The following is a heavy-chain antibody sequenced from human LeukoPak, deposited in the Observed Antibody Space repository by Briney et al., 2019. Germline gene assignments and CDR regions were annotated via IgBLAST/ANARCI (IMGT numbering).Heavy chain of an antibody. CDR3: ARARNYYYDSSGYTYGC. Sequence: SETLSLTCTVSGGSISSYYWSWIRQPPGKGLEWIGEINHSGSTNYNPSLKSRVTISVDTSKNQFSLKLSSVTAADTAVYYCARARNYYYDSSGYTYGCWGQGTLVTVSS. J-gene: IGHJ4*02. D-gene: IGHD3-22*01. CDR1: GGSISSYY. CDR2: INHSGST. V-gene: IGHV4-34*01.